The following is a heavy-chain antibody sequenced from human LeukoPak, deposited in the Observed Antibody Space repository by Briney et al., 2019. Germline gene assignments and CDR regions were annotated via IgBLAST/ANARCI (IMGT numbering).Heavy chain of an antibody. CDR1: GGSISMYY. V-gene: IGHV4-59*08. D-gene: IGHD6-13*01. CDR3: ARHFKTSTWTSGKDV. Sequence: PSETLSLTCTVSGGSISMYYWSWIRQPPGKGLEWIGYIYSSGSTKYNPSLESRVTISVDTSKNQFSLKLSSVTAADTAVYYCARHFKTSTWTSGKDVWGQGTTVTVSS. CDR2: IYSSGST. J-gene: IGHJ6*02.